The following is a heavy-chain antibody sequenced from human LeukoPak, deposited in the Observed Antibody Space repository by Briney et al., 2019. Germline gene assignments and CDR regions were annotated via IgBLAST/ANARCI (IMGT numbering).Heavy chain of an antibody. CDR1: GFTVSSNY. CDR2: IYSGGST. V-gene: IGHV3-53*01. J-gene: IGHJ4*02. Sequence: GGSLRLSCAASGFTVSSNYMSWVRQAPGKGLEWGSVIYSGGSTYYADSVKGRFTISRDNSKNTLYLQMNSLRAEDTAVYYCARGIRFLEWSPLDCWGQGTLVTVSS. CDR3: ARGIRFLEWSPLDC. D-gene: IGHD3-3*01.